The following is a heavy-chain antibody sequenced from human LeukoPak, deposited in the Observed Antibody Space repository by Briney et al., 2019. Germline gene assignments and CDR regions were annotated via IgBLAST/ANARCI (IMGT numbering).Heavy chain of an antibody. CDR1: GGAFTRAA. CDR2: VIPHSGIA. J-gene: IGHJ6*03. CDR3: ATPRMNYYGSGSHYSYYYVGV. D-gene: IGHD3-10*01. V-gene: IGHV1-69*13. Sequence: SVKVSCKASGGAFTRAAVSWVRQAPGQGLEWMGGVIPHSGIADYAQKFQGRVTITADGSTSTAYMELKSLTSEDTAVYYCATPRMNYYGSGSHYSYYYVGVWGSGTAVTVSS.